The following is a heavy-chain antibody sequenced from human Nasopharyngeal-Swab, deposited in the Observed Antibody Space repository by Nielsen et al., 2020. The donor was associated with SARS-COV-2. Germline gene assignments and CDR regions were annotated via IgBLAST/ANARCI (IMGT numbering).Heavy chain of an antibody. CDR2: IHQDGSEK. J-gene: IGHJ4*02. CDR3: ARPSRGQFDY. CDR1: GFTFSNYW. V-gene: IGHV3-7*03. Sequence: GGSLRLSCAASGFTFSNYWMSWVRQTPGKGLEWVANIHQDGSEKTYVDPVKGRFTISRDNSKNSLYLQMNSLRAEDTAVYYCARPSRGQFDYWGQGTLVTVSS.